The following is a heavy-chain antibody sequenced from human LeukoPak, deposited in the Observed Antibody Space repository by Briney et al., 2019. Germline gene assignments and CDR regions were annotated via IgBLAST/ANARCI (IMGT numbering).Heavy chain of an antibody. CDR3: ARWWGFDP. V-gene: IGHV4-34*01. Sequence: SETLSLTCAVYGRSCSGYYWSWIRQPPGKGLEWIGEINDSGSTNYNPSLKSRVTISVDTSKNQFSLKLSSVTAADTAVYYCARWWGFDPWGQGTLVTVSS. J-gene: IGHJ5*02. CDR2: INDSGST. D-gene: IGHD2-15*01. CDR1: GRSCSGYY.